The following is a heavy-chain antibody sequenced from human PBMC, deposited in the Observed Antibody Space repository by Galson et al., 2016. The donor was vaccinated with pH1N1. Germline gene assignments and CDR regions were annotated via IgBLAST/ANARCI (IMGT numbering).Heavy chain of an antibody. Sequence: PALVKPPQTLKLTRTFSGFSLSTFGVRVSWIRQSPGKALEWLARIDWDDEKFYSPSLKTRLTISKDTSKDQVVLTMTNMDPVDTGTYYCARMGVASGGRYYYGMDVWGQGTTVTVSS. D-gene: IGHD3-10*01. J-gene: IGHJ6*02. V-gene: IGHV2-70*04. CDR1: GFSLSTFGVR. CDR2: IDWDDEK. CDR3: ARMGVASGGRYYYGMDV.